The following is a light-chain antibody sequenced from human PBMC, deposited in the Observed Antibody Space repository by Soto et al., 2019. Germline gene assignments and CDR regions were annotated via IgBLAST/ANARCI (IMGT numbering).Light chain of an antibody. CDR3: QQYDDWPGT. CDR1: QSVRSN. Sequence: EIVMTQSPATLSVSPGERATLSCRASQSVRSNLAWYQQTPGQASRLLIYGASTRATGVPARFSGTGSGTEFTLTISSLQSEDFAVYYCQQYDDWPGTFGHGTKVEIK. J-gene: IGKJ1*01. CDR2: GAS. V-gene: IGKV3-15*01.